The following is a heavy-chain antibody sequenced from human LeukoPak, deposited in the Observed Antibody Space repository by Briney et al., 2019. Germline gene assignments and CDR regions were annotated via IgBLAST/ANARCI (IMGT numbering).Heavy chain of an antibody. CDR3: ARDLKGFNF. CDR2: IKQDGSQK. J-gene: IGHJ4*02. CDR1: GFYFHAYL. Sequence: PGGSLRLLCVACGFYFHAYLISWVRQAPGKGLEWVANIKQDGSQKLYLDSVKGRFTISRDNGNNSLYLHMSRLRVEDTAVYYCARDLKGFNFWGQGALVTVSS. V-gene: IGHV3-7*04.